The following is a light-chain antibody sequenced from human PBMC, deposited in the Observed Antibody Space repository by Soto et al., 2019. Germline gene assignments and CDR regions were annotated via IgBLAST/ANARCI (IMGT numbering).Light chain of an antibody. CDR1: SSDVGGYNY. J-gene: IGLJ1*01. V-gene: IGLV2-8*01. CDR2: DVS. CDR3: TSHAGSNNYV. Sequence: QSALTQPPSASGSPGQSVTISCTGTSSDVGGYNYVSWYQQHPGKAPKLIISDVSNRPSGVPDRFSGSKSGNTASLTVSGLQAEDDADYYCTSHAGSNNYVFGTGTKVTVL.